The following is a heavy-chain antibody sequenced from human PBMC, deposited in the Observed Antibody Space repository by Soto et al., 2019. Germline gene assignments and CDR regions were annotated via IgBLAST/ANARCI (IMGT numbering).Heavy chain of an antibody. J-gene: IGHJ5*02. CDR2: IFSNDEK. CDR3: ARIGRQWLAPNWFDP. CDR1: GFSLSNARMG. D-gene: IGHD6-19*01. V-gene: IGHV2-26*01. Sequence: QVTLKESGPVLVNPTETLTLTCTVSGFSLSNARMGVSWIRQPPGKALEWLAHIFSNDEKSYSTSLKSRLTISKDTSKSQVVLTMTNMDPVDTATYYCARIGRQWLAPNWFDPWGQGTLVTVSS.